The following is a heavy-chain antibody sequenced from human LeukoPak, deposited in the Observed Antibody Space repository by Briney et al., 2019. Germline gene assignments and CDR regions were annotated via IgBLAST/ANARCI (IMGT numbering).Heavy chain of an antibody. D-gene: IGHD6-19*01. Sequence: TGESLKISCKGSGYSFTSYWISWVRQMPGKGLEWMGRIDPSDSYTNYSPSFQGHVTISADKSISTAYLQWSSLKASDTAMYYCARHGGYSSGWPRDYYYYYGMDVWGQGTTVTVSS. V-gene: IGHV5-10-1*01. J-gene: IGHJ6*02. CDR1: GYSFTSYW. CDR3: ARHGGYSSGWPRDYYYYYGMDV. CDR2: IDPSDSYT.